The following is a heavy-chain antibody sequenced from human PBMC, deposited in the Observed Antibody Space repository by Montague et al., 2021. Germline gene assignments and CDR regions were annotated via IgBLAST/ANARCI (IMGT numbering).Heavy chain of an antibody. CDR1: RSLINSDYY. CDR2: VSHGGRT. Sequence: SETLSLTCTVSRSLINSDYYCGWIRQPPGKGLEWMGSVSHGGRTYYNPSLKSRVTISVDMSNNHFSLKLSSVTAADTAMYYCVRERDRYYYMDIWGKGTTITVSS. J-gene: IGHJ6*03. CDR3: VRERDRYYYMDI. V-gene: IGHV4-38-2*02.